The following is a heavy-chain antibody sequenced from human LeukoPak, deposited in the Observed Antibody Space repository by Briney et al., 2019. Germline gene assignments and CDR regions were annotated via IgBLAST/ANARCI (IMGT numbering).Heavy chain of an antibody. V-gene: IGHV4-59*01. CDR2: LYSVGSI. CDR3: GRSGTAAGRRDY. D-gene: IGHD6-13*01. J-gene: IGHJ4*02. CDR1: GASISNYY. Sequence: SETLSLTCTVSGASISNYYWCWIRQPPGKGLGWIGYLYSVGSINYNPSLKGRVSMSVETLKNPFCLNLSSVTPADTPVYYSGRSGTAAGRRDYWGQGTLVTVSS.